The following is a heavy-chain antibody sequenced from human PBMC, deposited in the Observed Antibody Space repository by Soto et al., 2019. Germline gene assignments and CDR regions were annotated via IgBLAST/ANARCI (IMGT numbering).Heavy chain of an antibody. CDR2: ISAHNGNT. D-gene: IGHD1-1*01. CDR3: ARGRYGDY. CDR1: GYAFTTYG. Sequence: QVHLVQSGAEVKKPGASVKVSCKGSGYAFTTYGITWVRQAPGQGLEWMGWISAHNGNTNFAQKLQGRVTVTRDTSTSTAYMELRSLRSDDTAVYYCARGRYGDYWGQGALVTVSS. J-gene: IGHJ4*02. V-gene: IGHV1-18*01.